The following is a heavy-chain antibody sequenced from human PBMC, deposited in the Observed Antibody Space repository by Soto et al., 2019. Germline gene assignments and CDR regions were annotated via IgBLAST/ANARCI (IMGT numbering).Heavy chain of an antibody. V-gene: IGHV4-59*08. J-gene: IGHJ4*02. CDR1: GGSISSYY. Sequence: PSETLSLTCTVSGGSISSYYWSWIRQPPGKGLEWIGYIYYSGSTNYNPSLKSRVTISVDTSKNQFSLKLSSVTAADTAVYYCAIQEYSSSFFYWGQGTLVTVSS. CDR3: AIQEYSSSFFY. D-gene: IGHD6-6*01. CDR2: IYYSGST.